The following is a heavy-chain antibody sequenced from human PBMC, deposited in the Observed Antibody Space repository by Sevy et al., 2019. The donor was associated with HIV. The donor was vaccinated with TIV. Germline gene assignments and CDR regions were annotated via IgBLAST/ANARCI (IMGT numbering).Heavy chain of an antibody. Sequence: GGSLRLSCAASGFTFSSYSMNWVRQAPGKGLEWVSSISSSSSYIYYADSVKGRFTISRDNAKNSLYLQMNSLRAADTAVYYCASDHCSGGSCLSYYFYYGMDVWGQGTTVTVSS. D-gene: IGHD2-15*01. CDR2: ISSSSSYI. CDR1: GFTFSSYS. V-gene: IGHV3-21*01. CDR3: ASDHCSGGSCLSYYFYYGMDV. J-gene: IGHJ6*02.